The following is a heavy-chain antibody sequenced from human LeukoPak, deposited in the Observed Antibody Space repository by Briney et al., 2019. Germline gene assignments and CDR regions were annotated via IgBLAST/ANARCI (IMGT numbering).Heavy chain of an antibody. CDR3: ARDQPGYSSGWYGAFDI. CDR1: GFTLSTYS. V-gene: IGHV3-48*02. Sequence: XGGSLRLSCAASGFTLSTYSINWVRQAPGKGLEWVSYISSSSSSIYYADSVKGRFTISRDNAKNSLYLQMNSLRDEDTAVYYCARDQPGYSSGWYGAFDIWGQGTMVTVSS. D-gene: IGHD6-19*01. J-gene: IGHJ3*02. CDR2: ISSSSSSI.